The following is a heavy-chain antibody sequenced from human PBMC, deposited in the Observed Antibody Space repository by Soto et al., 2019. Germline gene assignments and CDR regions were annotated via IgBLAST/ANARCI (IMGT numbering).Heavy chain of an antibody. D-gene: IGHD3-16*01. Sequence: QVQLQQWGAGLLKPSETLSLTCAVYGGSFSGYYWSWIRQPPGKGLEWIGEINHSGSTNYNPSLKSRVTISVDTSKNQFSLKLSSVTAAVTAVYYCARGRRGRADYYYYYMDVWGKGTTVTVSS. CDR1: GGSFSGYY. J-gene: IGHJ6*03. V-gene: IGHV4-34*01. CDR2: INHSGST. CDR3: ARGRRGRADYYYYYMDV.